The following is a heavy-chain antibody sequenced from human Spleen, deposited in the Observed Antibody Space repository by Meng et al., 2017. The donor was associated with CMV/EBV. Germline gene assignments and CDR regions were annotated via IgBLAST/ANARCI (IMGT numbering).Heavy chain of an antibody. CDR3: ARAYCGGDCYSGFDY. V-gene: IGHV4-4*02. J-gene: IGHJ4*02. CDR2: IFDSGIT. Sequence: SGGSISSSHWWSWVRQPPGKGLEWIGEIFDSGITYYNPSLKSRVTILLDKSKNHFSLKLNSVTAADTAAYYCARAYCGGDCYSGFDYWGQGTLVTVSS. D-gene: IGHD2-21*01. CDR1: GGSISSSHW.